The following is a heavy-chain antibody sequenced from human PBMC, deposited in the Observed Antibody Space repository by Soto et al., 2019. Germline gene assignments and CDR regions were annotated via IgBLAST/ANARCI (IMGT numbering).Heavy chain of an antibody. CDR2: INHSGST. Sequence: SETLSLTCAVYGGSFSGYYWSWIRQPPGKGLEWIGEINHSGSTNYNPSLKSRVTISVDTSKNQFSLKLSSVTAADTAVYYCARARYDILTGYYTKARTEYFQHWGQGTLVTVS. J-gene: IGHJ1*01. CDR3: ARARYDILTGYYTKARTEYFQH. V-gene: IGHV4-34*01. D-gene: IGHD3-9*01. CDR1: GGSFSGYY.